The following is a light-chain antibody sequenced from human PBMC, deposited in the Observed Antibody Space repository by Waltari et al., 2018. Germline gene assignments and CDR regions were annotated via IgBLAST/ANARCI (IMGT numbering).Light chain of an antibody. CDR2: GTS. V-gene: IGKV3D-20*02. J-gene: IGKJ3*01. Sequence: EIVLTQSPGTLSLSPGERATLPCRASQSVSSTYLAWYQQKPGQAPRLPIYGTSSRATGIPARFSGSGSGTDFTLTISSLEPEDFAVYYCQHRDHWPPDATFGPGTKVDV. CDR1: QSVSSTY. CDR3: QHRDHWPPDAT.